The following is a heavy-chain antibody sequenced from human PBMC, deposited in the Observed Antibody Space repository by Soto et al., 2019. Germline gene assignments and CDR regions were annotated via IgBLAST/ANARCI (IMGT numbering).Heavy chain of an antibody. D-gene: IGHD3-9*01. CDR3: ARDADILTGSDAFDI. V-gene: IGHV4-31*03. CDR2: IYYSGST. Sequence: PSETLSLTCTVSGGSISSGGYYWSWIRQHPGKGLEWIGYIYYSGSTYYNPSLKSRVTISVDTSKNQFSLKLSSVTAADTAVYYCARDADILTGSDAFDIWGQGTMVT. J-gene: IGHJ3*02. CDR1: GGSISSGGYY.